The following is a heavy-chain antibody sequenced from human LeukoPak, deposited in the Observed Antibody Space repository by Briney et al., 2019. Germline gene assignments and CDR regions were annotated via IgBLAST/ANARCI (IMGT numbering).Heavy chain of an antibody. J-gene: IGHJ4*02. D-gene: IGHD6-13*01. Sequence: SETLSLTCTVSGASITSRSYFWGWIRQPPGKGLEWIGEINHSGSTNYNPSLKSRVTISIDTSKNQFSLKLSSVTAADTALYYCARGPGTWYYYWGQGTLVTVSS. CDR2: INHSGST. CDR1: GASITSRSYF. CDR3: ARGPGTWYYY. V-gene: IGHV4-39*07.